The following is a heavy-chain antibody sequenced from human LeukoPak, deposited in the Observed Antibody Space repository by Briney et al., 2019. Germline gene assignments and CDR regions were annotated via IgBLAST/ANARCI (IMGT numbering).Heavy chain of an antibody. CDR3: ARGDSSGYYRAYYYYGMDV. CDR1: GYTVTGYY. Sequence: GASVKVSCKASGYTVTGYYKHWVRQAPGPGLEWMGWSNPNSGGTNYAQKFQGSVTMTRDTSISTAYMELSRLRSDDTAVYYCARGDSSGYYRAYYYYGMDVWGQGTTVTVSS. J-gene: IGHJ6*02. D-gene: IGHD3-22*01. CDR2: SNPNSGGT. V-gene: IGHV1-2*02.